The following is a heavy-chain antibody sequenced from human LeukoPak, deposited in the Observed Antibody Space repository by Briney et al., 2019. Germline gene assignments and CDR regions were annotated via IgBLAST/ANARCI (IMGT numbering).Heavy chain of an antibody. CDR2: INHSGST. J-gene: IGHJ4*02. Sequence: SETLSLTCAVYGGSFSGYYWSWIRQPPGKGLEWIGEINHSGSTNYNPSLKSRVTISVDTSKNQFSLKLSSVTAADTAVYYCARGPVSDYWGQGTLVTVSS. CDR1: GGSFSGYY. CDR3: ARGPVSDY. V-gene: IGHV4-34*01.